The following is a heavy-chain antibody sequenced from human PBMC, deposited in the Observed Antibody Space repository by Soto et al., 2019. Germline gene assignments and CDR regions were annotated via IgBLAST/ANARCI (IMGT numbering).Heavy chain of an antibody. CDR2: IIPIFGTA. V-gene: IGHV1-69*13. D-gene: IGHD3-22*01. J-gene: IGHJ3*02. CDR1: GATFSRYA. Sequence: SVKVSCQASGATFSRYAIRWLRQAPLQGLEWMGGIIPIFGTANYAQKFQGRVTITADESTSTAYMELSSLRSEDTAVYYCARGSYYDSSGFLDAFDIWGQGTMVTVSS. CDR3: ARGSYYDSSGFLDAFDI.